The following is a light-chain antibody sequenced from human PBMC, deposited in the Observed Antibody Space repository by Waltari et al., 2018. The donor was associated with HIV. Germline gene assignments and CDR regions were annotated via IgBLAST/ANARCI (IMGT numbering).Light chain of an antibody. J-gene: IGKJ4*01. CDR1: QSVSSN. CDR2: DTS. V-gene: IGKV3-15*01. Sequence: ERVMTQSPATLSVSPGERATLSCRASQSVSSNLAWYQQKPGQAPRLLIYDTSTRATDISARFSGSGSGTECTLTISSLQSEDSAVYYCQQYNNWPPKGLTFGGGTKVEIK. CDR3: QQYNNWPPKGLT.